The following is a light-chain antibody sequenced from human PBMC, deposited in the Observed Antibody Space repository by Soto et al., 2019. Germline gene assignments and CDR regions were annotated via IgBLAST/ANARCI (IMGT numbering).Light chain of an antibody. CDR3: SSYTTSNTRQIV. CDR2: DVS. V-gene: IGLV2-14*03. J-gene: IGLJ1*01. CDR1: NSDVCGYNY. Sequence: QSALTQPPSVSASPGQSITISCTGINSDVCGYNYVSWYQHHPGKAPKRMIFDVSNRPSGVSNRFSGSKSGNTASLTISGLQPEDEADYYCSSYTTSNTRQIVFGTGTKVTVL.